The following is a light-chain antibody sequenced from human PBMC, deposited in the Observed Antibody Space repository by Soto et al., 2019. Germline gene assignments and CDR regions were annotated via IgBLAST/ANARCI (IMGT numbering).Light chain of an antibody. J-gene: IGKJ1*01. V-gene: IGKV3-20*01. CDR3: QQYGSPPS. Sequence: EIVLTQSPGPLSLSPGERATLSCRASQSVSRSYLAWYQQDPAPAPRILISCATSTATGIPDRFSGSGSGTDFTLTISRLDPEDFAVYYCQQYGSPPSFGQGTKVDTK. CDR1: QSVSRSY. CDR2: CAT.